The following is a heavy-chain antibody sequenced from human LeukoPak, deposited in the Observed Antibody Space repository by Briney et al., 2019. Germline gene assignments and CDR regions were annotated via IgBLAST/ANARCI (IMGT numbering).Heavy chain of an antibody. CDR3: ARQSISGSSLSYFDY. D-gene: IGHD3-22*01. J-gene: IGHJ4*02. CDR1: GGSISGDH. CDR2: IYYSGNT. V-gene: IGHV4-59*08. Sequence: SETLSLTCTVSGGSISGDHWNWIRQPPGKGLEWIGYIYYSGNTNYNPSLKSRVTISVDTSKNQFSLKLNSVTAADTAVYYCARQSISGSSLSYFDYWGQGTLVNVSS.